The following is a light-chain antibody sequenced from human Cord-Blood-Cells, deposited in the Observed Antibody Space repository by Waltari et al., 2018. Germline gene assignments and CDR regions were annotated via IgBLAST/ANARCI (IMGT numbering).Light chain of an antibody. CDR2: GAS. Sequence: EIVMTQSPATLSVSTGERATPSCRASQSVSSNLAWYQQKPGQAPRLLIYGASTRATGIPARFSGSGSGTEFTLTISSLQSEDFAVYYCQQYNNWPETFGQGTKVEIK. CDR3: QQYNNWPET. J-gene: IGKJ1*01. CDR1: QSVSSN. V-gene: IGKV3-15*01.